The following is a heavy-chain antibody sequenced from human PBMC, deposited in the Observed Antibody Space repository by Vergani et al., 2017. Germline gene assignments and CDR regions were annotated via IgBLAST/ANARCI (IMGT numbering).Heavy chain of an antibody. D-gene: IGHD3-10*01. V-gene: IGHV4-34*01. CDR2: IYYSGST. Sequence: QVQLQQWGAGLLKPSETLSLTCAVYGGSFSGYYWSWIRQHPGKGLEWIGYIYYSGSTYYNPSLKSRVTISVDTSKNQFSLKLSSVTAADTAVYYCASRKLGYYGMDVWGQGTTVTVSS. CDR1: GGSFSGYY. J-gene: IGHJ6*02. CDR3: ASRKLGYYGMDV.